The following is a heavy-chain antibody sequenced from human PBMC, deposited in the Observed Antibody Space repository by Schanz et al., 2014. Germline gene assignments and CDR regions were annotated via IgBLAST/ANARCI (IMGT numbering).Heavy chain of an antibody. J-gene: IGHJ4*02. D-gene: IGHD6-19*01. V-gene: IGHV3-11*05. CDR1: GFTFTNYA. CDR2: ISDSGTYT. CDR3: AASSGWHPSTDY. Sequence: QVQLVESGGGLVQPGGSLRLSCAASGFTFTNYAMSWVRQAPGKGLEWLSYISDSGTYTNYADSVKGRFTISRDNAKSSLYLQMNSLRVEDTAVYYCAASSGWHPSTDYWGQGTLVTVSS.